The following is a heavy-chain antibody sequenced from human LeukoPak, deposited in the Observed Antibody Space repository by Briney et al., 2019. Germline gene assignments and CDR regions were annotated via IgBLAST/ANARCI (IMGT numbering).Heavy chain of an antibody. CDR1: GYTFTSYG. Sequence: ASVKVSCKASGYTFTSYGISWVRQAPGQGLEWMGWISAYNGNTNYAQKLQGRVTMTTDTSTSTAYMELRSLRPDDTAVYYCARCTYYDSSGYYGDYWGQGTLVTVSS. CDR3: ARCTYYDSSGYYGDY. CDR2: ISAYNGNT. J-gene: IGHJ4*02. V-gene: IGHV1-18*01. D-gene: IGHD3-22*01.